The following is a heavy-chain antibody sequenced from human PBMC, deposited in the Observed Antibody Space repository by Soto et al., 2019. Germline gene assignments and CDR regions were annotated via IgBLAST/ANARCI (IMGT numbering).Heavy chain of an antibody. CDR2: IYYSGST. CDR1: GGSISSGDYY. D-gene: IGHD3-9*01. V-gene: IGHV4-30-4*01. CDR3: ARAFDILTRYYFDY. J-gene: IGHJ4*02. Sequence: TSETLSLTCTVSGGSISSGDYYWSWIRQPPGKGLEWIGYIYYSGSTYYNPSLKSRVTISVDTSKNQFSLKLSSVTAADTAVYYSARAFDILTRYYFDYWGQGTLVTVSS.